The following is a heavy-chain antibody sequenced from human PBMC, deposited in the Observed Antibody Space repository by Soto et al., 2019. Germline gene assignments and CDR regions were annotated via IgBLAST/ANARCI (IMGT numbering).Heavy chain of an antibody. J-gene: IGHJ5*01. Sequence: LRLSCAASGFRFRTRAMSWVRQAPGKGLEWVASIRPGGDSTYYADSVKGRFAVSRDNSNVTLYLQMDSLRVEDTAIYYCTTHEEGAPWAGGFDSWGQGTLVTVSS. D-gene: IGHD1-26*01. CDR3: TTHEEGAPWAGGFDS. CDR2: IRPGGDST. CDR1: GFRFRTRA. V-gene: IGHV3-23*01.